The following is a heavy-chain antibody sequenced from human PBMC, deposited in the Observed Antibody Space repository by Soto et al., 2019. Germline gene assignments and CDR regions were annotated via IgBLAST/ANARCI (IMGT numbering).Heavy chain of an antibody. D-gene: IGHD3-22*01. Sequence: ASVKVSCKASGYTFTSYGMSWVRQAPGQGLKWMGWISAYNGNTNYAQKLQGRVTMTTDTSTSTAYMELRSLRSDDTAVYYCARSDSSGYYFWFDPWGQGTPVTVS. J-gene: IGHJ5*02. V-gene: IGHV1-18*01. CDR2: ISAYNGNT. CDR3: ARSDSSGYYFWFDP. CDR1: GYTFTSYG.